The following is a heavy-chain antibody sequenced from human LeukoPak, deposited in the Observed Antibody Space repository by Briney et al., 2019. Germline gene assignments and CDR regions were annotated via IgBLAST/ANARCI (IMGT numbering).Heavy chain of an antibody. CDR3: MIVVVSVDY. D-gene: IGHD3-22*01. CDR1: GYTFSNFA. V-gene: IGHV1-46*01. CDR2: INPSGGST. J-gene: IGHJ4*02. Sequence: GASVKVSCEAFGYTFSNFAIYWVRQAPGQGLEWMGIINPSGGSTSYAQKFQGRVTMTRDMSTSTVYMELSSLRSEDTAVYYCMIVVVSVDYWGQGTLVTVSS.